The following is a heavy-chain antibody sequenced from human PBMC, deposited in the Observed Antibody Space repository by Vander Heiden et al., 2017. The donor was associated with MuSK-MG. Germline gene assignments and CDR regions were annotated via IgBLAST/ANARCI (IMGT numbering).Heavy chain of an antibody. D-gene: IGHD3-10*01. J-gene: IGHJ4*02. CDR2: ISYDGSNK. V-gene: IGHV3-30-3*01. CDR3: ARDRATMVREAFGY. Sequence: QVQLVESGGGLVQLGRVLRLSCAASGFPLSSYAMHWVRQAPGKGLEWVAVISYDGSNKYYADSVKGRFTISRDNSKNTLYLQMNSLRAEDTAVYYCARDRATMVREAFGYWGQGTLVTVSS. CDR1: GFPLSSYA.